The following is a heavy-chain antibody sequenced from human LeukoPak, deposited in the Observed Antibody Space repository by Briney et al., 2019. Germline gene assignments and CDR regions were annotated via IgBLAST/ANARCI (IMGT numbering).Heavy chain of an antibody. CDR2: IYYSGST. CDR3: ARESPDNYYYYYGMDV. CDR1: GGYISSYY. J-gene: IGHJ6*02. V-gene: IGHV4-59*01. Sequence: PSETLSLTCTVSGGYISSYYWSWIRQPPGKGLEWIGYIYYSGSTNYNPSLKSRVTISVDTSKNQFSLKLSSVTAADTAVYYCARESPDNYYYYYGMDVWGQGTTVTVSS.